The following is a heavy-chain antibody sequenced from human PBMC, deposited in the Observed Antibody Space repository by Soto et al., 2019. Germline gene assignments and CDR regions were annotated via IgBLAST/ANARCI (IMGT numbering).Heavy chain of an antibody. CDR2: ISYDGSNK. V-gene: IGHV3-30*18. Sequence: GSLRLSCAASGFTFSRYGMHWVRQAPGKGLEWVALISYDGSNKYYADSVKGRFTISRDNSKSTLYLQMNSLRAGDTAVYYCAQTAGRNKNPYYYDSSGYLYWGQGALVTVSS. CDR3: AQTAGRNKNPYYYDSSGYLY. J-gene: IGHJ4*02. CDR1: GFTFSRYG. D-gene: IGHD3-22*01.